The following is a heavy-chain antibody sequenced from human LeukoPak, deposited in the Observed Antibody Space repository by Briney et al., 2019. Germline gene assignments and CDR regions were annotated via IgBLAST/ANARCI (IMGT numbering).Heavy chain of an antibody. CDR3: ARVDYGGVVYYYYYMDV. CDR2: IYHSGST. D-gene: IGHD2-21*01. Sequence: SETLSLTCAVSGGSISSSNWWSWVRQPPGKGLGWIGEIYHSGSTNYNPSLKSRVTISVDKSKNQFSLKLSSVTAADTAVYYCARVDYGGVVYYYYYMDVWGKGTTVTVSS. CDR1: GGSISSSNW. J-gene: IGHJ6*03. V-gene: IGHV4-4*02.